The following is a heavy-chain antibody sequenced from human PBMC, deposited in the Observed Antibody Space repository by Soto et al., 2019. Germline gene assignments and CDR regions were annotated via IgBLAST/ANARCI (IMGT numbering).Heavy chain of an antibody. J-gene: IGHJ4*02. Sequence: QVQLQESGPGLVKPSQTLSLTCTVSSGPINIGGYYWSWIRQYPGKGLEWIGYISDSGNTYYTPSLKSRVTISVDTSNNQFSLKLTSVTAADTAVYYCARDLPFYCSGGSCYSGGLGYFDYWGQGTLVTVSS. CDR3: ARDLPFYCSGGSCYSGGLGYFDY. CDR1: SGPINIGGYY. D-gene: IGHD2-15*01. V-gene: IGHV4-31*03. CDR2: ISDSGNT.